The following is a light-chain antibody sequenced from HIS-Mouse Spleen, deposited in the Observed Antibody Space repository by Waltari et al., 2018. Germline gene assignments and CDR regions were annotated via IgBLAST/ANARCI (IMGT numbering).Light chain of an antibody. CDR3: QQYDNLPPYT. Sequence: DIQMTQSPSSLSASVGDRVTITCQASQDISNYLNWYQQKPGKAPKLLIYDASNLETGVPSKFSGSGSGTDSTFTISRLQPEDIATYYCQQYDNLPPYTFGQGTKLEIK. CDR2: DAS. CDR1: QDISNY. V-gene: IGKV1-33*01. J-gene: IGKJ2*01.